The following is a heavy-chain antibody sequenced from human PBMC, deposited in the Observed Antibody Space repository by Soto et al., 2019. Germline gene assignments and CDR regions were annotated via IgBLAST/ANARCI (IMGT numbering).Heavy chain of an antibody. D-gene: IGHD3-3*01. V-gene: IGHV3-7*01. CDR3: ARGSITIFGVVNYYYYYGMDV. J-gene: IGHJ6*02. Sequence: EVQLVESGGGLVQPGGSLRLSCAASGFTFSSYWMSWVRQAPGKGLEWVANIKQDGSEKYYVDSVKGRFTISRDNAKNSLYLQMNSLRAEDTAVYYCARGSITIFGVVNYYYYYGMDVWGQGTTVTVSS. CDR2: IKQDGSEK. CDR1: GFTFSSYW.